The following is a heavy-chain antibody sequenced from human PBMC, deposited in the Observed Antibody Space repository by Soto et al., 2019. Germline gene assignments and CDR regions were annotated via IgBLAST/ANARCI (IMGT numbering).Heavy chain of an antibody. Sequence: SETLSLTCAVSGGSISSGGYSWSWIRQPPGKGLGWIGYIYHSGSIYYNPSLKSRVTIALDRSKNQFSLKLSSVTAADTAVYYCARVPDRWGQGTLVTVSS. CDR1: GGSISSGGYS. CDR2: IYHSGSI. V-gene: IGHV4-30-2*01. J-gene: IGHJ5*02. CDR3: ARVPDR. D-gene: IGHD2-2*01.